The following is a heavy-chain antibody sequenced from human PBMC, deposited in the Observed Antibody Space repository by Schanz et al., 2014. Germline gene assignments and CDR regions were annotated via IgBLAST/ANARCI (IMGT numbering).Heavy chain of an antibody. J-gene: IGHJ4*02. CDR2: IIPILGIA. D-gene: IGHD6-13*01. V-gene: IGHV1-69*02. CDR3: ARSGSSNWYFFDY. Sequence: QVHLVQSGAEVKKPGSSMKVSCKASGGTFNSYTINWVRQAPGQGLEWMGRIIPILGIANYAQKFQGRVTITRDTLASTAYMEVSSLRSEDTAVYYCARSGSSNWYFFDYWGQGTLXTVSS. CDR1: GGTFNSYT.